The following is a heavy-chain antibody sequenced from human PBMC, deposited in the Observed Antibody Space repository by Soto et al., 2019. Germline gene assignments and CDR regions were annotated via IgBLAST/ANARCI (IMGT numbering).Heavy chain of an antibody. CDR2: IVGDSGNT. V-gene: IGHV1-18*01. J-gene: IGHJ4*02. D-gene: IGHD3-10*01. Sequence: QVQVMQSGAQLTQPGASVKVSCETSGYPLPTYGLSWVRQAPGQGLEWMGWIVGDSGNTVYAQKFHGRVTMYRDPSTSTGYMELRRLTSDDSALYYCATVSGYGSGSRRFDFGGQGTLVSVSS. CDR1: GYPLPTYG. CDR3: ATVSGYGSGSRRFDF.